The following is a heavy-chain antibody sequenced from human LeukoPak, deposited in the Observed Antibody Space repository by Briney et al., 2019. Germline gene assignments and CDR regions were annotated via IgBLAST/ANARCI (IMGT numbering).Heavy chain of an antibody. D-gene: IGHD3-3*01. J-gene: IGHJ6*02. V-gene: IGHV1-69*13. CDR1: GGTFSSCA. CDR3: ARHYDFWSGYPRLHYYYYYGMDV. CDR2: IIPIFGTA. Sequence: SVKVSCKASGGTFSSCAISWVRQAPGQGLEWMGGIIPIFGTANYAQKFQGRVTITADESTSTAYMELSSLRSEDTAVYYCARHYDFWSGYPRLHYYYYYGMDVWGQGTTVTVSS.